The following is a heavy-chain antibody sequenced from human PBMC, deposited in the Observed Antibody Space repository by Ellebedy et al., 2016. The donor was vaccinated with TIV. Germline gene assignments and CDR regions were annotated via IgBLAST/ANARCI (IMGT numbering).Heavy chain of an antibody. J-gene: IGHJ4*02. Sequence: SQTLSLTCAVYGGSFSGFYWSWVRQPPGKGLEWIGEGHNSGSANYNPSIKSRVTISVDTSKNQFSLKLSSVTAADTAVYDCARGLVAAKFWGRGTLVTVSS. V-gene: IGHV4-34*01. D-gene: IGHD6-25*01. CDR2: GHNSGSA. CDR1: GGSFSGFY. CDR3: ARGLVAAKF.